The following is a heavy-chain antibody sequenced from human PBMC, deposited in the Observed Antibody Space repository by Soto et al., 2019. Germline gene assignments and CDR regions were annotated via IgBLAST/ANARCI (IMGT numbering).Heavy chain of an antibody. CDR1: GFTFSNYA. V-gene: IGHV3-23*01. D-gene: IGHD6-19*01. Sequence: GGSLRLSCAASGFTFSNYAMSWVRQAPGKGLECVSAIGGSGGYTYYADSVKGRFTISRDNSKNTLYLQMNSLRAEDTAVYYCATFPLGGSGWPLDASDIWGQGTRVTVSS. J-gene: IGHJ3*02. CDR2: IGGSGGYT. CDR3: ATFPLGGSGWPLDASDI.